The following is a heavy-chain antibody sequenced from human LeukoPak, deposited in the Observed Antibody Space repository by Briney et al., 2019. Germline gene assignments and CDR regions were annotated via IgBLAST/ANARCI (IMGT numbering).Heavy chain of an antibody. Sequence: GALRLSCAASGFTFSSYEMNWVRQAPGKGLEWVSYISSSGSTIYYADSVKGRFTISRDNAKNSLYLQMNGLRAEDTAVYYCAREKLLWFGELLQRRPDFDYWGQGTLVTVSS. CDR3: AREKLLWFGELLQRRPDFDY. CDR2: ISSSGSTI. CDR1: GFTFSSYE. D-gene: IGHD3-10*01. V-gene: IGHV3-48*03. J-gene: IGHJ4*02.